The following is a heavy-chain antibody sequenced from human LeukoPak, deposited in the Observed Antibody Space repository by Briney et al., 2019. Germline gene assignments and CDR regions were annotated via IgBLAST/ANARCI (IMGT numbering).Heavy chain of an antibody. J-gene: IGHJ5*02. CDR3: ARGAREAYCSSTSCYRRFWFDP. Sequence: SETLSLTCAVYGGSFSGYYWSWIRQPPGKGLEWIGEINHSGSTNYNPSFKSRVTISVDTSKNQFSLKLSSVTAADTAVYYCARGAREAYCSSTSCYRRFWFDPWGQGTLVTVSS. D-gene: IGHD2-2*01. CDR1: GGSFSGYY. V-gene: IGHV4-34*01. CDR2: INHSGST.